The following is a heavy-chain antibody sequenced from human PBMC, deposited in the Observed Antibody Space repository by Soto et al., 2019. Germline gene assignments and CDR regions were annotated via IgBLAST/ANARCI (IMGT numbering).Heavy chain of an antibody. V-gene: IGHV4-4*02. CDR1: GGSISSSYW. CDR3: ARVSGSYYYGMDV. J-gene: IGHJ6*02. Sequence: SETLSLTCAVSGGSISSSYWWSWVRQPPGKGLEWIGEIYHSGSTNYNTSLKRRVTISVDKSKNQFSLKVTSVTAADTAVYYCARVSGSYYYGMDVWGQGTTVTVSS. CDR2: IYHSGST.